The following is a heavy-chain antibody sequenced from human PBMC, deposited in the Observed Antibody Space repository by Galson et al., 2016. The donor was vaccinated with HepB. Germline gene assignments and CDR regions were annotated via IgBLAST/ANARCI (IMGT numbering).Heavy chain of an antibody. Sequence: SLRLSCAASGFTFSSYAMHWVRQAPDKGLEWLGRSKNKANGYTTEYAASVEGRFTISRDDSKKSLYLQMNSLKIEDTAVYYCARWQSGSPVNWGQGTLVTVSS. J-gene: IGHJ4*02. CDR3: ARWQSGSPVN. V-gene: IGHV3-72*01. D-gene: IGHD1-26*01. CDR1: GFTFSSYA. CDR2: SKNKANGYTT.